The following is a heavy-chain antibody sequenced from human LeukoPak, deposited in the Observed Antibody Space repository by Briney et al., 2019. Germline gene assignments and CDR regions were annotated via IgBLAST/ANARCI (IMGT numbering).Heavy chain of an antibody. V-gene: IGHV3-11*01. CDR2: ISSSGSTI. Sequence: GGSLRLSCAASGFTFSDYYMSWIRQAPGKGLEWVSYISSSGSTIYYADSVKGRFTTSRDNAKNSLYLQMNSLRAEDTAVYYCARVSYSSSWYYYYYYMDVWGKGTTVTVSS. CDR3: ARVSYSSSWYYYYYYMDV. J-gene: IGHJ6*03. CDR1: GFTFSDYY. D-gene: IGHD6-13*01.